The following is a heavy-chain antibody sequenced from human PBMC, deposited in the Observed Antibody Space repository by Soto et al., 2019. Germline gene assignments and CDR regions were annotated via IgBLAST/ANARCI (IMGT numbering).Heavy chain of an antibody. V-gene: IGHV3-48*02. CDR2: MSSRSLTI. CDR1: GFTFSTYS. D-gene: IGHD6-6*01. CDR3: ANGGSSSDNGMDV. J-gene: IGHJ6*02. Sequence: EVQLVESGGGLVQPGGSLRVSCAASGFTFSTYSMNWVRQAPGKGLEWVSYMSSRSLTIYYTDSLKGRFTIYIDNAKNSLYLQMNSLRDEDTAVYYCANGGSSSDNGMDVWGQGTTVTVSS.